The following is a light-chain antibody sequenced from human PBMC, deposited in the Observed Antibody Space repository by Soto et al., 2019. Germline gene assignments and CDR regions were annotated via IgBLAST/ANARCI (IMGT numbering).Light chain of an antibody. CDR2: AAS. CDR1: QDISSY. J-gene: IGKJ1*01. V-gene: IGKV1-9*01. Sequence: IQVTQSPSSLSASVGDRVTITCRASQDISSYLAWYQQKPGKAPTLLIYAASTLQSGVPSRFSGSRSGTEFTLTISSLQPADFATYYCQQYNSFSRTFGHGSMVDNK. CDR3: QQYNSFSRT.